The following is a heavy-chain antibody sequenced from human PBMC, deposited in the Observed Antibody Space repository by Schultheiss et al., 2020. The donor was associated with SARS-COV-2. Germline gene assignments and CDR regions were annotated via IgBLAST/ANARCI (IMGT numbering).Heavy chain of an antibody. V-gene: IGHV3-23*01. CDR1: GFPFSSYA. D-gene: IGHD5-12*01. J-gene: IGHJ3*02. Sequence: SCAASGFPFSSYAMSWVRQVPGKGLEWVSAISGSGGSTYYADSVKGRFTISRDNSKNTVYLQMNSLRAEDTAVYYCAKDQVDKESGAFDIWGQGTMVTVSS. CDR3: AKDQVDKESGAFDI. CDR2: ISGSGGST.